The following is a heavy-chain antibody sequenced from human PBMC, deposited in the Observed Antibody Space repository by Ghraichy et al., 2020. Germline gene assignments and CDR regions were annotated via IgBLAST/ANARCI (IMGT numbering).Heavy chain of an antibody. V-gene: IGHV4-30-2*01. CDR3: ARGGPIFGVVENYYGMDV. CDR1: GGSISSGGYS. J-gene: IGHJ6*02. D-gene: IGHD3-3*01. CDR2: IYHSGST. Sequence: SETLSLTCAVSGGSISSGGYSWSWIRQPPGKGLEWIGYIYHSGSTYYNPSLKSRVTISVDRSKNQFSLKLSSVTAADTAVYYCARGGPIFGVVENYYGMDVWGQGTTVTVSS.